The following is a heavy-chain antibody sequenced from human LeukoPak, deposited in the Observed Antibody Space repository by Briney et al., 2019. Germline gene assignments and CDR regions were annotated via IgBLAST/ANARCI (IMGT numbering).Heavy chain of an antibody. V-gene: IGHV3-53*01. CDR2: IYSDNT. CDR1: GFTVRTNS. J-gene: IGHJ4*02. Sequence: GGSLRLSCTVSGFTVRTNSMSWVRQAPGKGLEWASFIYSDNTHYSDSVKGRFTISRDNSKNTLYLQMNSLRAEDTAVYYCARRAGAYSHPYDYWGQGTLVTVSS. CDR3: ARRAGAYSHPYDY. D-gene: IGHD4/OR15-4a*01.